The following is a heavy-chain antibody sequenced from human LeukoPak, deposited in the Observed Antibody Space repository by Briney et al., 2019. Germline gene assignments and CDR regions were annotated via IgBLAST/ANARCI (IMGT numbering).Heavy chain of an antibody. CDR1: GFTFSTYW. CDR2: IKSDGST. CDR3: AKDGYNYSDY. D-gene: IGHD5-24*01. Sequence: PGGSLRLSCAASGFTFSTYWMHWVRQAPGKGLVWVSRIKSDGSTNYADSVKGRFTISRDNAKNTVSLQMNSLRAEDTAVYYCAKDGYNYSDYWGQGTLVTVSS. V-gene: IGHV3-74*01. J-gene: IGHJ4*02.